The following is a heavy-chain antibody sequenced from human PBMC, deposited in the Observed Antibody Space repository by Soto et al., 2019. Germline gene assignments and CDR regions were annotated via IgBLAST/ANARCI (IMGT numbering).Heavy chain of an antibody. CDR2: IYYSGST. J-gene: IGHJ5*02. D-gene: IGHD3-9*01. CDR3: ARVGRFVVIFHGPHNSIDP. Sequence: TETLSLTRTVYGGSISNYYWSWIRQPPGKGLEWIGYIYYSGSTNYNPSLKSRVTISVDTSKNQFSLKLSSLTAADTAVYFCARVGRFVVIFHGPHNSIDPSGQGLLLT. CDR1: GGSISNYY. V-gene: IGHV4-59*01.